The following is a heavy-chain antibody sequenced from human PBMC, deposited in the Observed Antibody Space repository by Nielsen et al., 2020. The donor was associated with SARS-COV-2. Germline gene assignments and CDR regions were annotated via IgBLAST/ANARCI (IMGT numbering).Heavy chain of an antibody. Sequence: SCASSVFTLRSYAMHWARQAPGKGLEWVSTFSDNEGPTYHADSVKGRFTISRDNSNSTLFLQMNSLRVEDTALYYCAKGSDFTGFDSWGRGTLVTVSS. CDR2: FSDNEGPT. D-gene: IGHD1-14*01. J-gene: IGHJ4*02. CDR1: VFTLRSYA. V-gene: IGHV3-23*01. CDR3: AKGSDFTGFDS.